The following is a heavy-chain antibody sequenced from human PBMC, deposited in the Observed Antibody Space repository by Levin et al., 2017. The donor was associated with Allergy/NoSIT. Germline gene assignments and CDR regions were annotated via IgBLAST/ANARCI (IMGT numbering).Heavy chain of an antibody. D-gene: IGHD1-14*01. Sequence: PPASVKVSCAASGFTFSSSWMSWVRQPPGKGLEWVANINQDESEKNYVDSVKGRFTISRDNAKNSLYLQMSSLRAEDTAVYYCARDPYRITGDASHFDYWGQGTLVTVSS. J-gene: IGHJ4*02. CDR1: GFTFSSSW. CDR2: INQDESEK. CDR3: ARDPYRITGDASHFDY. V-gene: IGHV3-7*01.